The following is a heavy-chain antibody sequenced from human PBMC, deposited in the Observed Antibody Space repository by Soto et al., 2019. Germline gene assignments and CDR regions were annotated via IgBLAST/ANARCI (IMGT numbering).Heavy chain of an antibody. CDR2: IYPGDSET. CDR3: ARTFGGHLYSFDF. J-gene: IGHJ4*02. Sequence: EVQLVQSGAQVKKPGESLKISCKGSGYTFTSNWIGWVRQMPGKGLEWMGIIYPGDSETRYSPYFQGQVTISADKSINSAYLQWSSLKASDTAIYYCARTFGGHLYSFDFWGQGTLVTVSS. V-gene: IGHV5-51*03. D-gene: IGHD3-16*01. CDR1: GYTFTSNW.